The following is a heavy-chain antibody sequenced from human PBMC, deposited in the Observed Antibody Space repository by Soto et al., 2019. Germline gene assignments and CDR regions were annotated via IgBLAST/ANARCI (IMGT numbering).Heavy chain of an antibody. D-gene: IGHD2-15*01. V-gene: IGHV3-64D*06. Sequence: GGSLRLSCSASGFIFSESTIYWVRQVPGKGLEAISAVSTSGRSTYYADSVKDRFTISRDNSKNTLFLQMGSLRPEDTAIYYCVKQAHGLDGVAFDYWGQGTQVAVSS. CDR3: VKQAHGLDGVAFDY. CDR2: VSTSGRST. J-gene: IGHJ4*02. CDR1: GFIFSEST.